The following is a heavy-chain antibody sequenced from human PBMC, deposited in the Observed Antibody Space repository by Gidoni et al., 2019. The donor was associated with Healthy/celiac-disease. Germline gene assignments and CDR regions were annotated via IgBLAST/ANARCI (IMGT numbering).Heavy chain of an antibody. CDR1: GGSISSSSYY. CDR2: IFYSGST. D-gene: IGHD3-22*01. V-gene: IGHV4-39*01. Sequence: QLQLQESGPGLVKPSETLSLTCTVSGGSISSSSYYWGWIRQPPGKGLEWIGSIFYSGSTYYNPSLKRRVTISVDTSKNQFSLKLSSVTAADTAVYYCASRGSGYYYWDYWGQGTLVTVSS. CDR3: ASRGSGYYYWDY. J-gene: IGHJ4*02.